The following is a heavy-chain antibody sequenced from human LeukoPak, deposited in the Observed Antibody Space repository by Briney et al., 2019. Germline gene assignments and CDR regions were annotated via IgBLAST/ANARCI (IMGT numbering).Heavy chain of an antibody. CDR1: GGSISSYN. V-gene: IGHV4-4*07. D-gene: IGHD3-3*01. CDR2: IYTSGSI. Sequence: PSETLSLTCTVSGGSISSYNWTWIRQPAGKGLEWIGRIYTSGSINNPSLKSRVTMSVDTSKNQFSLKLRSVTAADTAVYYCARTPQDGITIFGPYYYYMDVWGKGTTVTVSS. CDR3: ARTPQDGITIFGPYYYYMDV. J-gene: IGHJ6*03.